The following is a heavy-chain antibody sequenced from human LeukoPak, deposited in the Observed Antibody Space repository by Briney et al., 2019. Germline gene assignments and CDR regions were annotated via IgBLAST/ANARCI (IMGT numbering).Heavy chain of an antibody. J-gene: IGHJ5*02. Sequence: EASVKVSCKASGYTFTSYGISWVRQAPGQGLEWMGWINTYNGNTKYAQKVQGRVTMTTDTSTTTAYMEVRSLRSDDTAVYYCARDLVHHRLLATAYNWFDPWGQGTLVTVSS. D-gene: IGHD3-16*01. CDR1: GYTFTSYG. V-gene: IGHV1-18*01. CDR2: INTYNGNT. CDR3: ARDLVHHRLLATAYNWFDP.